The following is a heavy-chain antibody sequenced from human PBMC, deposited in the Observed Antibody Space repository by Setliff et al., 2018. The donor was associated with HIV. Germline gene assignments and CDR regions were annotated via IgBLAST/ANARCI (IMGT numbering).Heavy chain of an antibody. Sequence: PGGSLRLSCEASGFTLSAYSMNWVRQAPGKGLEWVSSIRSNNKYMYYADSVKGRFIISRDSAQNTLYLQMNSLRAEDTAVYYCAKDQTGLIDYWGQGTLVTVSS. CDR1: GFTLSAYS. J-gene: IGHJ4*02. CDR2: IRSNNKYM. D-gene: IGHD3-9*01. V-gene: IGHV3-21*01. CDR3: AKDQTGLIDY.